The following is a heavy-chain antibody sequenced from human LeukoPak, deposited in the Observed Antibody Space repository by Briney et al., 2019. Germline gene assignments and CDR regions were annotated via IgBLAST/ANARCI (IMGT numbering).Heavy chain of an antibody. Sequence: PGGSLRLSCEASGFTFTTYSMTWVRQAPGKGLEWVSSISSSGSHIYYADSVKGRITISRDNAKNSLYLQMNSLRAEDTAVYYCARAKEVVVNQGVDYWGQGTLVTVSS. CDR2: ISSSGSHI. J-gene: IGHJ4*02. CDR1: GFTFTTYS. D-gene: IGHD3-22*01. V-gene: IGHV3-21*01. CDR3: ARAKEVVVNQGVDY.